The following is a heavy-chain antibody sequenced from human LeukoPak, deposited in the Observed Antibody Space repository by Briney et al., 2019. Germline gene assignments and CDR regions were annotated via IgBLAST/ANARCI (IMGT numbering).Heavy chain of an antibody. CDR2: VSSGGST. Sequence: GGSLRLSCAASGFTVSSNYMNWVRQAPGKVLEWVSVVSSGGSTYYADSVKGRFIISRDNSKNTLYLQMNSLRADDTAVYYCARASTFLGAFDIWGQGTMVAVSS. V-gene: IGHV3-66*01. D-gene: IGHD3-16*01. CDR1: GFTVSSNY. CDR3: ARASTFLGAFDI. J-gene: IGHJ3*02.